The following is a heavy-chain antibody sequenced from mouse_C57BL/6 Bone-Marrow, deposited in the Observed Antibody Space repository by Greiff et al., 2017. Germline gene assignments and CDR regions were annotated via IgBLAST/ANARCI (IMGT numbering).Heavy chain of an antibody. V-gene: IGHV14-4*01. J-gene: IGHJ4*01. CDR1: GFNFKDDY. CDR3: TTFWSTYDYDGYYAMGY. CDR2: IDPENGDT. Sequence: EVQLQESGAELVRPGASVKLSCTASGFNFKDDYMHWVKQRPEQGLEWIGWIDPENGDTEYASKFQGKATITADTSSNTAYLQLSSLTSEDTAVYYCTTFWSTYDYDGYYAMGYWGQGTSVTVSS. D-gene: IGHD2-4*01.